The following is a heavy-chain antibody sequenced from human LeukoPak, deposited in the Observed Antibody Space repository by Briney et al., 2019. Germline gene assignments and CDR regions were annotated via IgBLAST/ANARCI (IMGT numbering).Heavy chain of an antibody. V-gene: IGHV4-34*01. D-gene: IGHD6-13*01. Sequence: SETLSLTCAVYGGSFSGFYWSWIRQPPGKGLEWIGEIHHSGSTNYSPSPKSRVTISVDTSKNQFSLKLSSVTAADTAVYYCARMREIAATGISGGDYWGQGTLVTVSS. J-gene: IGHJ4*02. CDR3: ARMREIAATGISGGDY. CDR2: IHHSGST. CDR1: GGSFSGFY.